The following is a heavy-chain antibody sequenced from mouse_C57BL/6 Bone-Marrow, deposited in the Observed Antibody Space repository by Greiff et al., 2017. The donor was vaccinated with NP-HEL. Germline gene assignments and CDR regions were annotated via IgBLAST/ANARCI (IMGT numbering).Heavy chain of an antibody. CDR2: IYPGNSDT. D-gene: IGHD1-1*01. J-gene: IGHJ2*01. CDR3: TVRDLRISTVVAHYFDY. Sequence: EVQLQQSGTVLARPGASVKMSCKTSGYTFTSYWMHWVKQRPGQGLEWIGAIYPGNSDTSYNQKFKGKAKLTAVTSASTAYMQLSSLTNEDSAVYYGTVRDLRISTVVAHYFDYWGQGTTLTVSS. V-gene: IGHV1-5*01. CDR1: GYTFTSYW.